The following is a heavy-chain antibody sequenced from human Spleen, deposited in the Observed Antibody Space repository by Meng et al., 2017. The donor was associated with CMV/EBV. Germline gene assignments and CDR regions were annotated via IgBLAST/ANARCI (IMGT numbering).Heavy chain of an antibody. CDR1: GLTVSSNY. D-gene: IGHD3-9*01. CDR2: FFDSGFII. Sequence: GESLKISCAASGLTVSSNYMSWVRQAPGKGLEWVSAFFDSGFIITYGDSVKGRFTMSRDNLKNTVHLQMNSLRPEDTAVYYCARDLPLTGSWFDPWGQGTLVTVSS. V-gene: IGHV3-66*02. J-gene: IGHJ5*02. CDR3: ARDLPLTGSWFDP.